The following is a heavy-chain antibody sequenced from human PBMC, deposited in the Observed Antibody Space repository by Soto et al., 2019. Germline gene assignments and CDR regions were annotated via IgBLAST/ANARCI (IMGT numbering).Heavy chain of an antibody. D-gene: IGHD3-10*01. J-gene: IGHJ4*02. V-gene: IGHV4-59*12. CDR2: FYSSGSP. Sequence: SETLSLTCTVSGGSLSGYYWSWIRQPPGKGLEWIGDFYSSGSPHHNPSLKNRVSISEDRSKNEFSLKLSSVTAADTAVYYCARGPRLLVRGVTNLDYWGQGTLVTVSS. CDR3: ARGPRLLVRGVTNLDY. CDR1: GGSLSGYY.